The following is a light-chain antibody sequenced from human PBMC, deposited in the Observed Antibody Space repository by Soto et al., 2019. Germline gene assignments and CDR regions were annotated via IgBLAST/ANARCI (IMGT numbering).Light chain of an antibody. J-gene: IGLJ1*01. V-gene: IGLV1-51*01. Sequence: QTVVTQPPSVSSAPGQKVTISCSGSSYNIGGNSVSWYQQLPGTAPKLLIYDDDKRPSGIPDRFSGSKSGTSATLGITGFRTGDEADYYCGSWDSSLSAYVFGTGTKVTVL. CDR3: GSWDSSLSAYV. CDR1: SYNIGGNS. CDR2: DDD.